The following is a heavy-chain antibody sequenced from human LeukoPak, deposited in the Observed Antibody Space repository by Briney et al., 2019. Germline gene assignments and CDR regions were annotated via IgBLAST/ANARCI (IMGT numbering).Heavy chain of an antibody. Sequence: GGSLRLSCAASGFTFSSYGMHWVRRAPGKGLEWVAVIWYDGSNKYYADSVKGRFTISRDNSKNTLYLQMNSLRAEDTAVYYCARDYRYSSGWYADGMDVWGKGTTVTVSS. J-gene: IGHJ6*04. CDR1: GFTFSSYG. D-gene: IGHD6-19*01. V-gene: IGHV3-33*01. CDR2: IWYDGSNK. CDR3: ARDYRYSSGWYADGMDV.